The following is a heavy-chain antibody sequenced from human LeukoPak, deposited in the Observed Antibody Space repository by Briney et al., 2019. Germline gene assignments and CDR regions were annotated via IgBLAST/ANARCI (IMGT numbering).Heavy chain of an antibody. CDR2: IWYDGSNK. V-gene: IGHV3-33*08. Sequence: GGSLRLSCAGSGFTFRNAWMSWVRQAPGKGLEWVAVIWYDGSNKYYADSVKGRFTISRDNSKNTLYLQMNSLRAEDTAVYYCARDYGVAFDIWGQGTMVTVSS. CDR3: ARDYGVAFDI. D-gene: IGHD3-10*01. CDR1: GFTFRNAW. J-gene: IGHJ3*02.